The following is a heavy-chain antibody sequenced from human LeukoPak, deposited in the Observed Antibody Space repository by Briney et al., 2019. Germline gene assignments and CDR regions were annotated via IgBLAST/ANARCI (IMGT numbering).Heavy chain of an antibody. D-gene: IGHD4-17*01. CDR1: GGTFSSYA. CDR3: ARDFGDPGAFDI. V-gene: IGHV1-69*06. J-gene: IGHJ3*02. CDR2: IIPIFGTA. Sequence: SSVKVSCKASGGTFSSYAISWVRQAPGQGLEWMGRIIPIFGTANYAQKFQGRVTITADKSTSTAYMELSSLRSEDTAVYYCARDFGDPGAFDIWGQGTMVTVSS.